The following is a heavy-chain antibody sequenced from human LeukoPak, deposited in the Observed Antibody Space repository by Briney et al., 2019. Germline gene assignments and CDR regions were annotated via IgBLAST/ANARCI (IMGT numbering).Heavy chain of an antibody. CDR1: GYTFTSYG. CDR3: ARDYGSGSWWFYFDY. Sequence: ASVKVSCKASGYTFTSYGISWVRQAPGQGLEWMGWISAYNGNTNYAQKLQGRVTMTTDTSTSTAYMELRSLRSDDTAVYYCARDYGSGSWWFYFDYWGQGTLVTVSS. D-gene: IGHD2-8*02. J-gene: IGHJ4*02. CDR2: ISAYNGNT. V-gene: IGHV1-18*01.